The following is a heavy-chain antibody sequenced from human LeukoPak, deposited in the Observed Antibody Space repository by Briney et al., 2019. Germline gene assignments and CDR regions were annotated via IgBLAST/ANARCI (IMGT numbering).Heavy chain of an antibody. CDR2: ILYSGAT. J-gene: IGHJ4*02. CDR1: GGSINTDHPY. V-gene: IGHV4-39*01. CDR3: ARHLSGKTDY. Sequence: SETLSLTCTVSGGSINTDHPYWGWIRQSPGKGLQWIGSILYSGATYYNPSLESRVTISVDLSKNQLSLKLASVTAADTAVYCARHLSGKTDYWGQGILITVSS. D-gene: IGHD3-10*01.